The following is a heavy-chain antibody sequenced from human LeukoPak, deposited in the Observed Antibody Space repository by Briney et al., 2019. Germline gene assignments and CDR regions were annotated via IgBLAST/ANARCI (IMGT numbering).Heavy chain of an antibody. CDR1: GFTFSSYT. CDR3: ARGYREFDY. D-gene: IGHD1-1*01. Sequence: GGSLRLSCAASGFTFSSYTINWVRQAPGKGLEWVSSITRSSSYIHYADSVKGRFTISRDNARNSLYLQMDSLRAEDTAVYYCARGYREFDYWGQGTLVTVSS. CDR2: ITRSSSYI. J-gene: IGHJ4*02. V-gene: IGHV3-21*01.